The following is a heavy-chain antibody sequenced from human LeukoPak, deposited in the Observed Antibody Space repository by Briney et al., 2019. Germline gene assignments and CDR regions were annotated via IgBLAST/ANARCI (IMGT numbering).Heavy chain of an antibody. J-gene: IGHJ3*02. Sequence: GGSLRLSCAASGFTFSSYSMNWVRQAPGKGLEWVGRIKSKTDGGTTDYAAPVKGRFTISRDDSKNTLYLQMNSLKTEDTAVYYCTTGVTTLDDAFDIWGQGTMVTVSS. CDR1: GFTFSSYS. CDR3: TTGVTTLDDAFDI. V-gene: IGHV3-15*07. CDR2: IKSKTDGGTT. D-gene: IGHD4-17*01.